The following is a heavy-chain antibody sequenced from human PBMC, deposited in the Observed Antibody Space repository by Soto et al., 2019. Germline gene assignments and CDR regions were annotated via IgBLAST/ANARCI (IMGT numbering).Heavy chain of an antibody. CDR2: ISSSSSYI. CDR3: ASDGAGIRYFDWLSRPPFWFDF. Sequence: PGGSLRLSCAASGFTFSSYSMNWVRQAPGEGLEWVSSISSSSSYIYYADSVKGRFTISRDNAKNSLYLQMNSLRAEDTAVYYCASDGAGIRYFDWLSRPPFWFDFRGQGTLVAVSS. V-gene: IGHV3-21*01. J-gene: IGHJ4*02. CDR1: GFTFSSYS. D-gene: IGHD3-9*01.